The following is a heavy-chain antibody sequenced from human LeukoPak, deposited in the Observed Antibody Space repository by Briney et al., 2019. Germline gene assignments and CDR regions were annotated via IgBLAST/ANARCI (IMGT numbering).Heavy chain of an antibody. Sequence: SGGSLRLSCAASGFTFSSYSMDWVRQAPGKGLEWVSSISSSSSYIYYADSAKGRFTISRDNAKNSLYLQMNSLRAEDTAVYYCARDEAYYDILTGYYSGAFDIWGQGTMVTVSS. V-gene: IGHV3-21*01. D-gene: IGHD3-9*01. CDR3: ARDEAYYDILTGYYSGAFDI. J-gene: IGHJ3*02. CDR2: ISSSSSYI. CDR1: GFTFSSYS.